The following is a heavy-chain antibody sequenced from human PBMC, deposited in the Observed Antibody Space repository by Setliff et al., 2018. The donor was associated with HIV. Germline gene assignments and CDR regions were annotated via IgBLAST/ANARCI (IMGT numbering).Heavy chain of an antibody. V-gene: IGHV4-61*02. J-gene: IGHJ3*02. CDR3: ARGGGYFHDNNAFDI. Sequence: SETLSLTCQVSGLSMSSGNYYWNWIRQPAGKGLEWIGRIYASGGTYYKSSLKSRVTISVDSSKNQFSLKLTSVPAADTDIYFCARGGGYFHDNNAFDIWGQGTVVTVSS. CDR2: IYASGGT. CDR1: GLSMSSGNYY. D-gene: IGHD3-9*01.